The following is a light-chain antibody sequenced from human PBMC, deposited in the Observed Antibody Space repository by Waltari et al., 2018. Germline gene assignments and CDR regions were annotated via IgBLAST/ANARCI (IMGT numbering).Light chain of an antibody. CDR3: SSYASSTTRV. CDR1: SSDVGGYNY. V-gene: IGLV2-14*01. Sequence: QSALTQPASVSGSPGQSITISCNGTSSDVGGYNYLSWYQQHLGKAPKLMIYGVSNRPSGVSARFSGSKSGNTASLTISGLQAEDEADYYCSSYASSTTRVFGSGTKVTVL. J-gene: IGLJ1*01. CDR2: GVS.